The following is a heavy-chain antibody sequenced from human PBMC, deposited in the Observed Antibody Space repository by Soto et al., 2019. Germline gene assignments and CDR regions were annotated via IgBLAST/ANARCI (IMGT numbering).Heavy chain of an antibody. CDR1: GGSFIGYY. J-gene: IGHJ6*02. CDR3: AYGGYYYYGMDV. V-gene: IGHV4-34*01. Sequence: SETLSLTCAVYGGSFIGYYCIFIRQPPWKGLEWIGEINHSGSTNYNPSLKSRVTISVDTSKNQFSLKLSSVTAADTAVYYCAYGGYYYYGMDVWGQGTTVTVSS. D-gene: IGHD3-10*01. CDR2: INHSGST.